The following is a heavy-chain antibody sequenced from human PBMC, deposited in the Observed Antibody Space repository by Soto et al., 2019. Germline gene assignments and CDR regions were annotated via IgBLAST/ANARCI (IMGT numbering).Heavy chain of an antibody. D-gene: IGHD6-13*01. CDR1: GGTFSSYA. J-gene: IGHJ3*02. CDR2: IIPIFGTA. CDR3: AREPSVSSSWHDAFDI. V-gene: IGHV1-69*13. Sequence: SVKVSCKASGGTFSSYAISWVRRAPGQGLEWMGGIIPIFGTANYAQKFQGRVTITADESTSTAYMELSSLRSEDTAVYYCAREPSVSSSWHDAFDIWGQGTMVTVSS.